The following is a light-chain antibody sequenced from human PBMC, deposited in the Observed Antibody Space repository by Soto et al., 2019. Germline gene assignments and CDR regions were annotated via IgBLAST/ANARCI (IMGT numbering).Light chain of an antibody. CDR1: QSISSY. V-gene: IGKV3-11*01. CDR3: RQRSDWPPIT. J-gene: IGKJ5*01. Sequence: EVVMTQSPVTLSVSPGDRATLSCRASQSISSYLAWYQQKPGQSPRLLIYDASNRATGIPARFSGRGSGTDFTLTISSLEPEDFAVYYCRQRSDWPPITFGQGTRLE. CDR2: DAS.